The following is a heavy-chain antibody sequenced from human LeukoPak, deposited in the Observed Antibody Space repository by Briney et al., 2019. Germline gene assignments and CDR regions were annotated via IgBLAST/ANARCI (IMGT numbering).Heavy chain of an antibody. D-gene: IGHD6-19*01. V-gene: IGHV4-39*07. CDR2: IYYSGST. CDR1: GGSISSSSYY. Sequence: SETLSLTCTVSGGSISSSSYYWGWIRQPPGKGLEWIGSIYYSGSTYYNPSLKSRVTISVDTSKNQFSLKLSSVTAADTAVYYCARIIAVAGPDAFDIWGQGTMVTVSS. J-gene: IGHJ3*02. CDR3: ARIIAVAGPDAFDI.